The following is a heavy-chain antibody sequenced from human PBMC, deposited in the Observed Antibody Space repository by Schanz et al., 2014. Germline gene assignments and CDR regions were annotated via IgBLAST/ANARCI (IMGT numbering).Heavy chain of an antibody. V-gene: IGHV1-18*03. CDR3: ARTHSGGDCYLCHY. CDR1: GYTFSGYG. CDR2: ISAYNGNT. J-gene: IGHJ4*02. Sequence: KVSCKASGYTFSGYGISWVRQAPGQGLEWMGWISAYNGNTNYAQRLQGRVSMTRDTSTSTAYMELRSLRSDDITVYYCARTHSGGDCYLCHYRDVGTLVTVSS. D-gene: IGHD2-21*02.